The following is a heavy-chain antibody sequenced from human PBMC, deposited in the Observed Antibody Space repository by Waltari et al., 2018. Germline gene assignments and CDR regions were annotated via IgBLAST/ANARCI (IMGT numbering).Heavy chain of an antibody. Sequence: QVQLQQSGPGLVKPSQTLSLTCALSGDSVSSNSAAWNWIRQSPSRSLEWLGRTYYRSKWYNCDAVSVKSRITINPDTSKNQFSLQLDSVTPEDTAVYYCARAVGALRTNWFDPWGQGTLVTVSS. CDR3: ARAVGALRTNWFDP. D-gene: IGHD1-26*01. CDR1: GDSVSSNSAA. J-gene: IGHJ5*02. CDR2: TYYRSKWYN. V-gene: IGHV6-1*01.